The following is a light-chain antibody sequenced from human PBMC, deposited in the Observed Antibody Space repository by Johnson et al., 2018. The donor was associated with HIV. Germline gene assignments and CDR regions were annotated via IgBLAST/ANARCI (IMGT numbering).Light chain of an antibody. CDR2: DNN. Sequence: QPVLTQPPSVSAAPGQKVTISCSGSSSNIGSNYVSWYQQLPGTAPKLLIYDNNRRPSGIPDRFSGSKSGTSATLVITGLQTGDEADYYCGAWDSSLSSGVFGTGTKVTVL. CDR3: GAWDSSLSSGV. V-gene: IGLV1-51*01. CDR1: SSNIGSNY. J-gene: IGLJ1*01.